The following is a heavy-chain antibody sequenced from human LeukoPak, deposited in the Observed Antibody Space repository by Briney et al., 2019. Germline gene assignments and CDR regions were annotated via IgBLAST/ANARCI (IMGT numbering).Heavy chain of an antibody. J-gene: IGHJ6*03. V-gene: IGHV1-2*02. D-gene: IGHD3-3*01. CDR3: ARVGDDFWSGYYAAYYYYYMAV. Sequence: ASVKVSCKASGYTFTGYYMHWVRQAPGQGLEWMGWINPNSGGTNYAQKFQGRVTMTRDTSISTAYMELSRLRSDDTAVYYCARVGDDFWSGYYAAYYYYYMAVWGKGTTVTVSS. CDR1: GYTFTGYY. CDR2: INPNSGGT.